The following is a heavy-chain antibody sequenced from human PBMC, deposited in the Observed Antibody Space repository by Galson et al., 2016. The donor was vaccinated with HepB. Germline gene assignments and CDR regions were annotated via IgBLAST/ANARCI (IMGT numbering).Heavy chain of an antibody. CDR1: EFIFDDFA. Sequence: SLRLSCAASEFIFDDFAMHWVRQAPGKGPEWISSINWNSKNMDYADSVKGRCTVSRDNAKNSLDLQMNRLKVEDTALYFCVKDISPCIIVGVAGTIGAFDVWGHGTQVTVSA. J-gene: IGHJ3*01. V-gene: IGHV3-9*01. D-gene: IGHD2-15*01. CDR3: VKDISPCIIVGVAGTIGAFDV. CDR2: INWNSKNM.